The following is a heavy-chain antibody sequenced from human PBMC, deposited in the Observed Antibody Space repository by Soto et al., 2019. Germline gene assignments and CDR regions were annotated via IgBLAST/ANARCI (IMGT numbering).Heavy chain of an antibody. CDR3: ARGLSSSFGNNWFDP. Sequence: EVQLVESGGGLVQPGGSLRLSCAASGFTFSTYWMTWVRQAPGKGLEWVANIKQDGSERYYVDSVKGRFTISRDNAKNSLYLQMNSLRAEDTALYYCARGLSSSFGNNWFDPWGQGTLVTVSS. V-gene: IGHV3-7*03. CDR2: IKQDGSER. D-gene: IGHD6-6*01. J-gene: IGHJ5*02. CDR1: GFTFSTYW.